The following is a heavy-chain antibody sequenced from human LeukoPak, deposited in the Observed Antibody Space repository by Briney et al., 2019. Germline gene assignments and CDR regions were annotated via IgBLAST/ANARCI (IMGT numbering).Heavy chain of an antibody. CDR1: GFTFRNYW. V-gene: IGHV3-7*03. Sequence: GGSLRLSCAASGFTFRNYWMSWGRRAPGKGREGVANINQEGREKDYVGSVKGRFTISRNNSKNTLYLQMNSLRAEDTAVYYCAKRTYYDFWSGYYDYWGQGTLVPVSS. CDR3: AKRTYYDFWSGYYDY. D-gene: IGHD3-3*01. CDR2: INQEGREK. J-gene: IGHJ4*02.